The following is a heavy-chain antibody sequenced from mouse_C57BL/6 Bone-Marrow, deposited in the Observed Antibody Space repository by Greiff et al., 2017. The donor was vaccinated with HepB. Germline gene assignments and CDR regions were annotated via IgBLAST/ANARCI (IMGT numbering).Heavy chain of an antibody. Sequence: QVQLQQSGAELVRPGASVTLSCKASGYTFTDYEMHWVKQTPVHGLEWIGAIDPETGGTAYNQKFKGKAILTADKSSSTAYMELRSLTSEDSAVYYCTSDSNFLYWYFDVWGTGTTVTVSS. CDR3: TSDSNFLYWYFDV. CDR1: GYTFTDYE. J-gene: IGHJ1*03. D-gene: IGHD2-5*01. CDR2: IDPETGGT. V-gene: IGHV1-15*01.